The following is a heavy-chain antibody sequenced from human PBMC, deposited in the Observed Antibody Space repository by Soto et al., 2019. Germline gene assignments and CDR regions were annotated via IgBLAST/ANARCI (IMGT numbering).Heavy chain of an antibody. D-gene: IGHD3-10*01. Sequence: GESLKISCKGSGYSFTSYWISWVRQMPGKGLEWMGRIDPGDSDIRYSPSFQGQVTISADKSISTAYLQWSSLKASDTAMYYCAGGGVRGVITRTRDYYGMDVWGQGTTVTVSS. CDR2: IDPGDSDI. CDR1: GYSFTSYW. CDR3: AGGGVRGVITRTRDYYGMDV. V-gene: IGHV5-51*01. J-gene: IGHJ6*02.